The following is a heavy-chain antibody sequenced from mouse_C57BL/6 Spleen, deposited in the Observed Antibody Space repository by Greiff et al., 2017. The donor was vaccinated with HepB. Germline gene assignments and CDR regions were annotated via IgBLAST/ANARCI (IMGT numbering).Heavy chain of an antibody. J-gene: IGHJ2*01. CDR3: ARQGDWYYFDD. V-gene: IGHV5-9*01. CDR1: GFTFSSYT. Sequence: EVHLVESGGGLVKPGGSLKLSCAASGFTFSSYTMSWVRQTPEKGLEWVATISGGGGNTYYPDSVKGRFTISRDNAKNTLYLQMSSLRSEDTALYYCARQGDWYYFDDWGQGTTLTVSS. CDR2: ISGGGGNT.